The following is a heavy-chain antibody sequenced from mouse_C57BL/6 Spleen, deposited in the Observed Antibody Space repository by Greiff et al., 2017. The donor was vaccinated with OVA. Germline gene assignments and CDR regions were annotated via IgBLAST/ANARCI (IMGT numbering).Heavy chain of an antibody. Sequence: DVKLQESGPGLVKPSQSLSLTCSVTGYSITSGYYWNWIRQFPGNKLEWMGYISYDGSNNYNPSLKNRISITRDTAKDQFFLKLTSVTTEDTATYYCARYGYDGYYAMDYWGQGTSVTVSS. CDR3: ARYGYDGYYAMDY. CDR2: ISYDGSN. J-gene: IGHJ4*01. D-gene: IGHD2-2*01. V-gene: IGHV3-6*01. CDR1: GYSITSGYY.